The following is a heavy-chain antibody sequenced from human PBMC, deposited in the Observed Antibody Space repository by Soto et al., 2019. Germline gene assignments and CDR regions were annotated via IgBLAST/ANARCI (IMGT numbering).Heavy chain of an antibody. CDR1: GFTFSDYY. D-gene: IGHD3-10*01. Sequence: PGGSLRLCCAASGFTFSDYYMNWIRQAPGKGLEWVSYISRSSTYTNYADSVKGRFTISRDNAKNSLYLQMNSLRAEDTAVYYCARDHYGPGWFDPWGQGTLVTVSS. CDR2: ISRSSTYT. CDR3: ARDHYGPGWFDP. V-gene: IGHV3-11*05. J-gene: IGHJ5*02.